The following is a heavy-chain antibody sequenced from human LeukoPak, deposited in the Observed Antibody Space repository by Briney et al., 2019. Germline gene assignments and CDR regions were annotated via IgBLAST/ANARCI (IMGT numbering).Heavy chain of an antibody. CDR3: AKRDQLPHFDY. V-gene: IGHV3-23*01. CDR2: ISGSGGST. J-gene: IGHJ4*02. D-gene: IGHD2-2*01. Sequence: GGSLRLSCAASGFTFSSYAMSWVRQAPGKGLEWVSAISGSGGSTYYADSVKGRFTISRDNSKNTLHLQMNSLRAEDTAVYYRAKRDQLPHFDYWGQGTLVTVSS. CDR1: GFTFSSYA.